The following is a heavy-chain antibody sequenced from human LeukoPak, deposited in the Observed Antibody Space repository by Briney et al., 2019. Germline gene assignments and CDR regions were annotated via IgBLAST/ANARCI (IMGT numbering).Heavy chain of an antibody. V-gene: IGHV4-34*01. CDR1: GGSISSYY. Sequence: SETLSLTCTVSGGSISSYYWSWIRQPPGKGLEWIGEINHSGSTNYNPSLKSRVTISVDTSKNQFSLKLSSVTAADTAVYYCARVGLRSPVDYWGQGTLVTVSS. D-gene: IGHD4-17*01. J-gene: IGHJ4*02. CDR2: INHSGST. CDR3: ARVGLRSPVDY.